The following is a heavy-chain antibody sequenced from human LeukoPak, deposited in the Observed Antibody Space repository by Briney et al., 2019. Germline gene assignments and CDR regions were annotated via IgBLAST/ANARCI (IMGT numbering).Heavy chain of an antibody. CDR1: GFTFSSYA. Sequence: GGSLRLSCAASGFTFSSYAVSWVRQAPGKGLEWVSAISGSGGSTYYADSVKGRFTISRDNAMNTVYLQMNSLRVEDTAVYYCARDPLVYMWGQGSLVTVSS. J-gene: IGHJ4*02. CDR2: ISGSGGST. CDR3: ARDPLVYM. D-gene: IGHD2-2*02. V-gene: IGHV3-23*01.